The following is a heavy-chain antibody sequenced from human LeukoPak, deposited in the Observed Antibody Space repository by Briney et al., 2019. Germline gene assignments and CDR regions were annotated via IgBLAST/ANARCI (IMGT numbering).Heavy chain of an antibody. V-gene: IGHV4-59*01. D-gene: IGHD3-22*01. Sequence: SETLSLTCTVSGGSISNYYWSWIRQPPGKELEWIGYIYHSGSTNYNPSLKSRVTISQDTSKNQFSLKLSSVTAADTAVYYCARNADDSSSYPYFDYWGQGTLVTVS. J-gene: IGHJ4*02. CDR3: ARNADDSSSYPYFDY. CDR1: GGSISNYY. CDR2: IYHSGST.